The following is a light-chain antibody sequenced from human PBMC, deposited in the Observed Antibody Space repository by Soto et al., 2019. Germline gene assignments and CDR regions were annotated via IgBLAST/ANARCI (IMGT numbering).Light chain of an antibody. Sequence: EIVMTQSPATLSVSPGERATLSCRASQSVSRNLAWYQQKPGQAPRLLISAASTRATGIPARFSGSGSGTEFTLTISSLQSEDSVVYYCQQYNEWPLTFGGGTKVDIK. CDR2: AAS. CDR1: QSVSRN. J-gene: IGKJ4*01. V-gene: IGKV3-15*01. CDR3: QQYNEWPLT.